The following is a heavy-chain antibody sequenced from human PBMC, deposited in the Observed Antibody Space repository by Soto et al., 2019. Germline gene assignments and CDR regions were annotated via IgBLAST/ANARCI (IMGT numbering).Heavy chain of an antibody. CDR2: ISSSGSTI. D-gene: IGHD6-13*01. V-gene: IGHV3-48*03. Sequence: EVQLVESGGGLVQPGGSLRLSCAASGFTFSSYEMNWVRQAPGKGLEWVSYISSSGSTIYYADSVKGRFTISRDNAKNSLYLQMNSLRAEDTAVYYCAREDIAADELSHGMDVWGQGTTVTVSS. CDR3: AREDIAADELSHGMDV. J-gene: IGHJ6*02. CDR1: GFTFSSYE.